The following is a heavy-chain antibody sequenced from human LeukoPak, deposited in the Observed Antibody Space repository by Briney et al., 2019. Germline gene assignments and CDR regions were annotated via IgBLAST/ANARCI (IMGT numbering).Heavy chain of an antibody. Sequence: ASVKVSCKASGYTFTSYGISWVRQAPGQGLEWMGWISAYNGNTNYAQNLQGRVTMTTDTSTSTAYMELRSLRSDDTAVYYCARSPAVRGVTVTDYWGQGTLVTVSS. CDR1: GYTFTSYG. V-gene: IGHV1-18*01. CDR3: ARSPAVRGVTVTDY. CDR2: ISAYNGNT. D-gene: IGHD1-14*01. J-gene: IGHJ4*02.